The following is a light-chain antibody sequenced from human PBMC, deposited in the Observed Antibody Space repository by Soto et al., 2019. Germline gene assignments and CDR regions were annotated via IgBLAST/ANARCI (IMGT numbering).Light chain of an antibody. Sequence: EIVLTQSPGTLSLSPGERATLSCRASQSVSSSYLAWYQQKPGQGPRLLIYGASSRATGIPDRFSGSGSGTDFTLTISRLEPEDFALYYWQQYSSSPPWTFGQGTKVEIK. J-gene: IGKJ1*01. CDR1: QSVSSSY. CDR3: QQYSSSPPWT. V-gene: IGKV3-20*01. CDR2: GAS.